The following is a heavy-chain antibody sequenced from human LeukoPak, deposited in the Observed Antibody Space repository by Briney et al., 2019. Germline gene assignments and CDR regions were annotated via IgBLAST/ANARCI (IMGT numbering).Heavy chain of an antibody. CDR3: ARFSSGWWGYFDY. Sequence: PSETLSLTCTVSGYSISSGYYWGWIRQPPGKGLEWIGSIYHSGSTYYNPSLKSRVTISVDTSKNQFSLKLSSVTAADTAVYYCARFSSGWWGYFDYWGRGTLVTVSS. CDR1: GYSISSGYY. CDR2: IYHSGST. J-gene: IGHJ4*02. D-gene: IGHD6-19*01. V-gene: IGHV4-38-2*02.